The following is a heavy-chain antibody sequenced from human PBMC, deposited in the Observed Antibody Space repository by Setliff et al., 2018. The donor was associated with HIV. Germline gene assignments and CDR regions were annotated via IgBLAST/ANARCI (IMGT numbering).Heavy chain of an antibody. CDR3: ARGGDYDSSGYYVT. CDR1: GYTFTSYA. CDR2: INAGNGNT. V-gene: IGHV1-3*01. J-gene: IGHJ4*02. Sequence: ASVKVSCKASGYTFTSYAMHWVRQAPGQRLEWMGWINAGNGNTRYAQKFQGRVTITADKSTSTSYMHLSSLRAEDTAVYFCARGGDYDSSGYYVTWGQGSLVTVSS. D-gene: IGHD3-22*01.